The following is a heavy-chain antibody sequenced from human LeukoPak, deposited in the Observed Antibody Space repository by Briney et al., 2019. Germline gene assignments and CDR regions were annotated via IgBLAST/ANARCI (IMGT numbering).Heavy chain of an antibody. D-gene: IGHD6-19*01. CDR3: ARYAYSSGWKSFDI. Sequence: SETLSLTCTVSGGSISSDYWSWIRQPPGKGLEWIGYIYYSGRNIYNPSLKSRVTISVDTSKNQFSLKLSSVTAADTAVYFCARYAYSSGWKSFDIWGQGTLVTVSS. CDR1: GGSISSDY. J-gene: IGHJ4*02. V-gene: IGHV4-59*01. CDR2: IYYSGRN.